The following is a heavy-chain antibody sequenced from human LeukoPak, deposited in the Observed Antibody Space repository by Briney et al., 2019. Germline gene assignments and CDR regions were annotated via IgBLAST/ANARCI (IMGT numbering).Heavy chain of an antibody. Sequence: GGSLRLSCAPSGFTVSSDYMTWVRQAPGKGLEWVAVISYDGSNKYYADSVKGRFTISRDNSKNTLYLQMNSLRAEDTAVYYCAKEDTAMVIYYYYGMDVWGKGTTVTVSS. D-gene: IGHD5-18*01. CDR3: AKEDTAMVIYYYYGMDV. CDR1: GFTVSSDY. V-gene: IGHV3-30*18. J-gene: IGHJ6*04. CDR2: ISYDGSNK.